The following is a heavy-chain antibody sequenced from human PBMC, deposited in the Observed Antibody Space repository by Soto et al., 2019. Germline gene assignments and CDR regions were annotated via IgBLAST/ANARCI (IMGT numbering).Heavy chain of an antibody. CDR3: ARASRSTVGVYYYYYGMDV. CDR2: INHSGST. J-gene: IGHJ6*02. D-gene: IGHD4-17*01. V-gene: IGHV4-34*01. CDR1: GGSFSGYY. Sequence: ETLSLTCAVYGGSFSGYYWSWIRQPPGKGLEWIGEINHSGSTNYNPSLKSRVTISVDTSKNQFSLKLSSVTAADTAVYYCARASRSTVGVYYYYYGMDVWGQGTKVTVSS.